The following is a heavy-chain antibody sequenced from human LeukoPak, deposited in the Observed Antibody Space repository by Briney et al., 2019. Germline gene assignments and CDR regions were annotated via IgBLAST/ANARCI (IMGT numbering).Heavy chain of an antibody. D-gene: IGHD4-23*01. CDR1: GFTFSSYS. V-gene: IGHV3-48*01. CDR2: ISSSSSTI. Sequence: RPGGSLRLSCAASGFTFSSYSMNWVRQAPGRGLEWVSYISSSSSTIHYADSLKGRFTISRDNANNLLYLQMNSLRAEDTAVYYCARDAGRWPPYYMDVWGKGTTVTVSS. J-gene: IGHJ6*03. CDR3: ARDAGRWPPYYMDV.